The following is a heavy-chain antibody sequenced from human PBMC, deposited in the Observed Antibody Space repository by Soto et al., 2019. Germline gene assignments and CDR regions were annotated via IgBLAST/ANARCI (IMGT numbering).Heavy chain of an antibody. D-gene: IGHD3-22*01. V-gene: IGHV1-2*02. CDR3: ARTRGETYYYDSSGSLGYYGMDV. CDR1: GYTFTGYY. Sequence: ASVKVSCKASGYTFTGYYMHWVRQAPGPGLEWMGWINPNSGGTNYAQKFQGRVTMTRDTSISTAYMELSRLRSDDTAVYYCARTRGETYYYDSSGSLGYYGMDVWGQGTTVTVSS. CDR2: INPNSGGT. J-gene: IGHJ6*02.